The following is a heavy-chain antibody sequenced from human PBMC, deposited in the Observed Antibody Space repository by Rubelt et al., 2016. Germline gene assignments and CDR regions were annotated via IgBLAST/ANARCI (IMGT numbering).Heavy chain of an antibody. CDR1: GGSFSGYY. CDR3: ASQGDSSGWSAEYFQH. J-gene: IGHJ1*01. V-gene: IGHV4-34*01. Sequence: QLQLQESGPGLEKPSETLSLTCTVSGGSFSGYYWSWIRQPPGKGLEWIGEINHSGSTNYNPSLKSRVTISVDTSKNQFSLKLSSVTAADTAVDYWASQGDSSGWSAEYFQHWGQGTLVTVSS. CDR2: INHSGST. D-gene: IGHD6-19*01.